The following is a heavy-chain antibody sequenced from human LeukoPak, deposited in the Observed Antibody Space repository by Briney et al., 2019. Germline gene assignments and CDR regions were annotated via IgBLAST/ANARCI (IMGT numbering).Heavy chain of an antibody. D-gene: IGHD4-11*01. CDR3: AKDGGTVTSYYFDS. J-gene: IGHJ4*02. Sequence: GGSLRLSCAASGFTFSAYAMSWVRQAPGKGLEWVSGISAWGDNTYSADSVRGRFTISRDNSKNTLYLQLNSLRVEDTAVYYCAKDGGTVTSYYFDSWGLGTLVTVSS. CDR2: ISAWGDNT. CDR1: GFTFSAYA. V-gene: IGHV3-23*01.